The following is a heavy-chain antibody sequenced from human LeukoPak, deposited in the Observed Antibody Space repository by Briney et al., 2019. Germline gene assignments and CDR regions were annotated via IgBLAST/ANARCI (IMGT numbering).Heavy chain of an antibody. V-gene: IGHV1-69*06. CDR1: GGTFSSYA. J-gene: IGHJ4*02. CDR2: IIPIFGTA. Sequence: SVKVSCKASGGTFSSYAISWVRQAPGQGLEWMGGIIPIFGTANYAQKFQGRVTITADKSTSTAYMELSSLRSEDTAVYYCAEGYYYGSGSSLDYGGQGTRVTVPS. D-gene: IGHD3-10*01. CDR3: AEGYYYGSGSSLDY.